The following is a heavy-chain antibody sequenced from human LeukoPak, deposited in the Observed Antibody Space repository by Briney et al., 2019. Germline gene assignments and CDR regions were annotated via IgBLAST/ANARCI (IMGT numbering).Heavy chain of an antibody. D-gene: IGHD3-22*01. Sequence: GGSLRLSCAASGFTFDDYAMHWVRQAPGKGLEWVSLISWDGGSTYYADSVKGRFTISRDNSKNSLYLQMNSLRAEDTALYYCAEDSVHYYDSSGYYPGYWGQGTLVTVSS. CDR3: AEDSVHYYDSSGYYPGY. CDR1: GFTFDDYA. V-gene: IGHV3-43D*03. CDR2: ISWDGGST. J-gene: IGHJ4*02.